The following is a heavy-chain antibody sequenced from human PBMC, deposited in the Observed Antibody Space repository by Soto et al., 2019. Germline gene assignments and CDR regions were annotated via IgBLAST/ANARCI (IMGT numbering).Heavy chain of an antibody. J-gene: IGHJ4*02. CDR1: GFTFSSYG. CDR2: ISYDGSNK. V-gene: IGHV3-30*03. Sequence: QVQLVESGGGVVQPGRSLRLSCAASGFTFSSYGMHWVRQAPGKGLEWVAVISYDGSNKYYADSVKGRFTISRDNSKNTLFLQRNRLGGGDPGVFYCASGGGGIDYWGQGTLVTVSS. D-gene: IGHD3-16*01. CDR3: ASGGGGIDY.